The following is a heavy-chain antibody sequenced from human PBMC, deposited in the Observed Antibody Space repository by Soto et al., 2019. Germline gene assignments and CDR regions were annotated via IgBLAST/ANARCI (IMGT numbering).Heavy chain of an antibody. Sequence: SVKVSCKASGGTFSSYAISWVRQAPGQGLEWMGGIIPIFGTANYAQKFQGRVTITADESTSTAYMELSSLRSEDTAVYYCARDNRRGWLELRQWFDPWGQGTMVTVYS. D-gene: IGHD1-7*01. V-gene: IGHV1-69*13. CDR3: ARDNRRGWLELRQWFDP. J-gene: IGHJ5*02. CDR1: GGTFSSYA. CDR2: IIPIFGTA.